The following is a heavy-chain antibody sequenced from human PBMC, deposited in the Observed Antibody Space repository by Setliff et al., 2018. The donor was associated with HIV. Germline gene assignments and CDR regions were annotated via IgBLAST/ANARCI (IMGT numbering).Heavy chain of an antibody. CDR3: AKNRGGGASGYYTPADS. CDR2: IYPGDSDT. V-gene: IGHV5-51*01. D-gene: IGHD3-3*01. Sequence: PGESLKISCKGSGYSFTSYWIGWVRQMPGKGLEWMGIIYPGDSDTRYSPSFQGQVTISPDKSISTAYLQWSSLKASDSAMYFCAKNRGGGASGYYTPADSWGQGTLVTVSS. CDR1: GYSFTSYW. J-gene: IGHJ4*02.